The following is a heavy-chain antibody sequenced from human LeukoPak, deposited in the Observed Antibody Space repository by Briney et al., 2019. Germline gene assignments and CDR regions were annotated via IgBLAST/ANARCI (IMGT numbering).Heavy chain of an antibody. V-gene: IGHV3-21*04. D-gene: IGHD3-22*01. J-gene: IGHJ4*02. Sequence: PGGSLRLSCAASGFTFSSYGMNWVRQAPGKGLEWVSSISSSSSYIYYADSVKGRFTISRDNAKNSLYLQMNSLRAEDTAVYFCAKRGVVIRVILVGFHKEAYYFDSWGQGALVTVSS. CDR3: AKRGVVIRVILVGFHKEAYYFDS. CDR1: GFTFSSYG. CDR2: ISSSSSYI.